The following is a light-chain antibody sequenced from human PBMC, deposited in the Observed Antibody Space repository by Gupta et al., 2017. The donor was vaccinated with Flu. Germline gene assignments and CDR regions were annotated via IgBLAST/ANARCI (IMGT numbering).Light chain of an antibody. Sequence: DTVMTQSPDSLAVSLGERATINCRSSQSILYTSNNRNYLAWYQQKPGQPPKLLIYWASTRESGVPDRFSGSGSGTDFTLTISSLQAEDVATYYCQQYYDGPRTFGQGTQVAIK. CDR3: QQYYDGPRT. V-gene: IGKV4-1*01. J-gene: IGKJ1*01. CDR1: QSILYTSNNRNY. CDR2: WAS.